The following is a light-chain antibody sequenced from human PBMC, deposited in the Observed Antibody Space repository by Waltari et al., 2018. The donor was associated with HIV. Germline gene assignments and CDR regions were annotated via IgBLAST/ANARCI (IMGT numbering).Light chain of an antibody. CDR2: DDS. CDR3: QVWDSSSDDWV. Sequence: SYVLAQPPSVSVAPGQTARITCGGDNIGRKRVHWYQQKPGQAPLLVVYDDSDRPSGIPERFSGSNSGNTATLTISRVEAGDEADYYCQVWDSSSDDWVFGGGTKVTVL. V-gene: IGLV3-21*02. CDR1: NIGRKR. J-gene: IGLJ3*02.